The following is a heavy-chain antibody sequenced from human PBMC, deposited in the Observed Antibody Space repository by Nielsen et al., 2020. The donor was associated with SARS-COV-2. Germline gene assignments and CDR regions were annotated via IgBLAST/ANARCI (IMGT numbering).Heavy chain of an antibody. J-gene: IGHJ4*02. CDR1: GFTFDDYG. CDR2: INWNGGST. D-gene: IGHD4-17*01. CDR3: AASTALEY. Sequence: GESLKISCAASGFTFDDYGMSWVRQAPGKGLEWVSGINWNGGSTGYADSVKGRFTISRDNAKNSLYLQMNSLKAEDTAVYYCAASTALEYWGQGTLVTVSS. V-gene: IGHV3-20*04.